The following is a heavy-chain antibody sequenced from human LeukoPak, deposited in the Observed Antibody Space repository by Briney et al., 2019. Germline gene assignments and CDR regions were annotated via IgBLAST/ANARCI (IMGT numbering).Heavy chain of an antibody. V-gene: IGHV4-34*01. Sequence: PSETLSLTCAVSGGSFSGYYWSWIRQPPGKGLEWIGEINHSGSTNYNPSLKSRVTISVDTSKNQFSLKLSSVTAADTAVYYCARLAQNPFYYDSSGYRRAGAFDIWGQGTMVTVSS. J-gene: IGHJ3*02. CDR2: INHSGST. CDR1: GGSFSGYY. CDR3: ARLAQNPFYYDSSGYRRAGAFDI. D-gene: IGHD3-22*01.